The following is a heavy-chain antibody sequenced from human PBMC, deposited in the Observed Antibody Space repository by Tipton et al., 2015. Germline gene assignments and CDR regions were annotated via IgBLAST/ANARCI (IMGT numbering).Heavy chain of an antibody. CDR2: INHSGST. CDR3: ARGPWKTFDY. V-gene: IGHV4-34*01. J-gene: IGHJ4*02. Sequence: TLSLTCAVYGGSLSGYYWSWIRQPPGKGLEWIGEINHSGSTNYNPSLKGRVTISVDTSKNQFSLKLSSVTAADTALYYCARGPWKTFDYWGQGTLGTVSS. CDR1: GGSLSGYY. D-gene: IGHD1-1*01.